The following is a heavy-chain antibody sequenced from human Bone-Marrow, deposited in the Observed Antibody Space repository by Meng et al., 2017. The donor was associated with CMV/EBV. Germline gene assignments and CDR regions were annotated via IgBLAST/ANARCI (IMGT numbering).Heavy chain of an antibody. CDR1: FTFSSYA. CDR3: AKDGLVTIFGVVTPFWY. J-gene: IGHJ4*02. CDR2: ISGSGGST. D-gene: IGHD3-3*01. V-gene: IGHV3-23*01. Sequence: FTFSSYAMSWVRQAPGEGLEWVSAISGSGGSTYDADAVKGRFTISRDNSKNTLYLQMNSLRAEDTAVYYCAKDGLVTIFGVVTPFWYWGQGTLVTVSS.